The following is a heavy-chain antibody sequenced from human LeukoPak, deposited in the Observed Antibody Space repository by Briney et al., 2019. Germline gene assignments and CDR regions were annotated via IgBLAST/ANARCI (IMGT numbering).Heavy chain of an antibody. CDR1: GFTFSSYD. CDR2: IGTAGDT. D-gene: IGHD3-22*01. CDR3: ARSYYDSSGYSLGVVDY. J-gene: IGHJ4*02. V-gene: IGHV3-13*01. Sequence: GGSLRLSCAASGFTFSSYDMHWVRQATGKGLEWVSAIGTAGDTYYPGSVKGRFTISRENAKNSLYLQMNSLRAGDTAVYYCARSYYDSSGYSLGVVDYWGQGTLVTVSS.